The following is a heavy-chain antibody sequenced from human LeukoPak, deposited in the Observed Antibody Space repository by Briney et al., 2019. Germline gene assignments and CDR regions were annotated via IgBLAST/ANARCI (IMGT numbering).Heavy chain of an antibody. J-gene: IGHJ5*02. V-gene: IGHV4-39*07. D-gene: IGHD6-13*01. CDR1: GGSISSSSYY. Sequence: PSETLSLTCTVSGGSISSSSYYWGWIRQPPGKGLEWIGSIYYSGSTYYNPSLKSRVTISVDTSKNQFSLKLSSVTAADTAVYYCARAVPTYSSSWYLKTGHWFDPWGQGTLVTVSS. CDR2: IYYSGST. CDR3: ARAVPTYSSSWYLKTGHWFDP.